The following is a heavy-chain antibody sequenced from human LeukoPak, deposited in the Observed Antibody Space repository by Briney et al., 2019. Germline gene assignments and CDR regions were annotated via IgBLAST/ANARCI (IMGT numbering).Heavy chain of an antibody. Sequence: SGGSLRLSCAASGFTLSSYAMSWVRQAPGKGLEWVSAIRGSGGSTYYVDSVKGRFTISRDNSKNTLYLQMNSLRAEDTAVYYCARDQGYYYDSSGYIYWGQGTLVTVSS. CDR3: ARDQGYYYDSSGYIY. V-gene: IGHV3-23*01. D-gene: IGHD3-22*01. CDR1: GFTLSSYA. J-gene: IGHJ4*02. CDR2: IRGSGGST.